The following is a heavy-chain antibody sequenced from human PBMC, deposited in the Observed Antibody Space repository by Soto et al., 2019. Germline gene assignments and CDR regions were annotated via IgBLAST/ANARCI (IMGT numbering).Heavy chain of an antibody. CDR1: GFSFSNYA. D-gene: IGHD2-21*02. CDR3: AREGLVGTPRYFDS. V-gene: IGHV3-30-3*01. J-gene: IGHJ4*02. CDR2: ISSDGGVK. Sequence: PGGSLRLSXAASGFSFSNYAMHWVRQAPGKGLEWVTVISSDGGVKFYTDSVKGRFTISRDNVNNLLFLQMYSLTAEDTAVYFCAREGLVGTPRYFDSWGRGILVTVSS.